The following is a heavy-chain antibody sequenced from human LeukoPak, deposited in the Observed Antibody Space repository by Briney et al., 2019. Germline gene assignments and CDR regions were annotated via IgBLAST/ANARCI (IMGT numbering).Heavy chain of an antibody. CDR2: IYYSGTA. J-gene: IGHJ4*02. D-gene: IGHD5-24*01. CDR1: GGSISSSTHY. V-gene: IGHV4-39*07. CDR3: ARDKVEMATHFDY. Sequence: PSETLSLTCTVSGGSISSSTHYWNWIRQPPGKGPEWIGSIYYSGTAYYNPSLKSRVTISVDTSKNQFSLKLSSVTAADTAVYYCARDKVEMATHFDYWGQGTLVTVSS.